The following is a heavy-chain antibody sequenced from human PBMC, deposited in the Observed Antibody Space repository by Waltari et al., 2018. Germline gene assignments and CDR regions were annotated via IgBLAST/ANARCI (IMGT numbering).Heavy chain of an antibody. D-gene: IGHD6-19*01. J-gene: IGHJ2*01. CDR3: AREGSGQGYFDL. CDR2: RNPNSGNT. V-gene: IGHV1-8*02. Sequence: QVQLVQSGAEVKKPGASVKVSCKASGGTFSSYAISWVRQAPGQGLEWMGWRNPNSGNTGYAQKFKGRVTMTRNTSISTAYMELSSLRSEDTAVYYCAREGSGQGYFDLWGRGTLVTVSS. CDR1: GGTFSSYA.